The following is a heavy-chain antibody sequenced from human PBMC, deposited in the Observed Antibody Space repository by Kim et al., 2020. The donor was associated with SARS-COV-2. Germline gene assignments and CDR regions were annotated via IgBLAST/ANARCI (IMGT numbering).Heavy chain of an antibody. V-gene: IGHV3-30*02. J-gene: IGHJ4*01. D-gene: IGHD3-22*01. CDR3: ANTYYYEEAYFDY. Sequence: YADSVKGRFTISRDNSKNTLYLQMNRLRAEDTAVYYCANTYYYEEAYFDYWGQGTLVTVSS.